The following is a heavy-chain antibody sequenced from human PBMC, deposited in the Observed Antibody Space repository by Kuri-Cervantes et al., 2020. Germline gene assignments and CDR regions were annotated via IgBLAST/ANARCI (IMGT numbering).Heavy chain of an antibody. Sequence: GGSLRLSCAASGFTVSSNYRSWVRQAPGKGLEWVSVIYSGGSTYYADSVKGRFTISRDNSKNTLYLQMNSLRAEDTAVYYCAKFSTYCGGDCFLLYGEIDYWGQGTLVTVSS. J-gene: IGHJ4*02. V-gene: IGHV3-53*01. CDR2: IYSGGST. D-gene: IGHD2-21*02. CDR3: AKFSTYCGGDCFLLYGEIDY. CDR1: GFTVSSNY.